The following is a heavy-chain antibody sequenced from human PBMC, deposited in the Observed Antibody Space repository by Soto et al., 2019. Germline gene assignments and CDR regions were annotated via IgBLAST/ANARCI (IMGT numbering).Heavy chain of an antibody. Sequence: PGGSLRLSCTTSGFTFSNYGMHWVRQAPGKGLEWVAVIRANGINKHYADSVRGRFTISRDSAKNSMYLQMNSLRADDTAVYYCASQHYYAADHWGQGTLVTVSS. CDR2: IRANGINK. V-gene: IGHV3-33*03. D-gene: IGHD3-10*01. CDR1: GFTFSNYG. CDR3: ASQHYYAADH. J-gene: IGHJ5*02.